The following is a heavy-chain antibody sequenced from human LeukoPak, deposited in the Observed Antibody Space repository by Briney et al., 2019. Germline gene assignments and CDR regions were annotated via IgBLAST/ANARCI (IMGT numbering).Heavy chain of an antibody. CDR2: IKQDGSGL. J-gene: IGHJ4*02. CDR1: GFTFSYYW. Sequence: GGSLRLSCAASGFTFSYYWMSWVRQAPGKGLEWVANIKQDGSGLHYVDSVKGRFTISRDNAKNSLYLQMNSLRAEDTAVYYCARGDNPDYWGQGTLVTVSS. V-gene: IGHV3-7*04. D-gene: IGHD1-14*01. CDR3: ARGDNPDY.